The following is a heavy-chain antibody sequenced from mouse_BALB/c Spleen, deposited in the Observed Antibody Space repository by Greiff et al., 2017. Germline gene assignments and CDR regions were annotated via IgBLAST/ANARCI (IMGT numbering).Heavy chain of an antibody. Sequence: EVKLQESGGGLVKPGGSLTLSCAASGFTFTDYYMYWVRQTPEKRLEWVATISDGGSYTYYPDSVKGRITISRDNAKNNLYLQVSSLKSEDTAMYYCARRDGNLYYAMDYWGQGTSVTVSS. J-gene: IGHJ4*01. V-gene: IGHV5-4*02. D-gene: IGHD2-3*01. CDR3: ARRDGNLYYAMDY. CDR1: GFTFTDYY. CDR2: ISDGGSYT.